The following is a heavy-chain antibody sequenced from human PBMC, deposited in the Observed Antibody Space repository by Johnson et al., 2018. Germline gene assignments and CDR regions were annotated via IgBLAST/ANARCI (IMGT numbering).Heavy chain of an antibody. J-gene: IGHJ6*03. D-gene: IGHD4-11*01. V-gene: IGHV3-73*01. CDR3: SRHYRGEDYSNLNSYMDV. CDR1: GITFSGSA. CDR2: IRSKANNYAT. Sequence: VQLVESGGGLVQPGGSLKLSCAASGITFSGSAIHWVRQASGKGLEWVGRIRSKANNYATQYAASVTGRFTISRDDSKNKTYLQMNSLKTEDTAVYYCSRHYRGEDYSNLNSYMDVWGKGTTVTVS.